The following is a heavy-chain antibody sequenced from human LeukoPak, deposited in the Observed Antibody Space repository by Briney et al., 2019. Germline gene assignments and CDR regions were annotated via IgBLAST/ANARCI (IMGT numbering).Heavy chain of an antibody. CDR3: AKPDYSSGLPFDY. D-gene: IGHD6-19*01. CDR2: ISGCGGST. V-gene: IGHV3-23*01. CDR1: GFTFSSYA. J-gene: IGHJ4*02. Sequence: GGSLRLSCAASGFTFSSYAMSWVRQAPGKGLEWVSAISGCGGSTYYADSVKGRFTISRDNSKNTLYLQMNSLRAEDTAVYYCAKPDYSSGLPFDYWGQGTLVTVSS.